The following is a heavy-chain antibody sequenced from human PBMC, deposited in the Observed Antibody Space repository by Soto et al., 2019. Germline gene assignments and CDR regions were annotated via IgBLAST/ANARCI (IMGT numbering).Heavy chain of an antibody. CDR2: MSHCGGT. Sequence: QVQLQQWGAGLLKPSETLSLTCAVYGGFVSSGSYYWSWIRQPPGKGLEWIGEMSHCGGTQFNPSLKSRVTISVDTSKNQFSLKMSSVTAADTALYYCARVERGTATTVVDAFDIWGPGTMVTVSS. D-gene: IGHD1-1*01. V-gene: IGHV4-34*01. CDR3: ARVERGTATTVVDAFDI. CDR1: GGFVSSGSYY. J-gene: IGHJ3*02.